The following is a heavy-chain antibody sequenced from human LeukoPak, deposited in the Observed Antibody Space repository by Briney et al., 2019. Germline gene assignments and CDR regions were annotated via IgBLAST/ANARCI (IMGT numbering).Heavy chain of an antibody. Sequence: GGSLRLSCAASGFTFSGSAMHWVRQASGKGLEWVGRIRSKANSYATAYAASVKGRFTISRDDSKNTLYLQMNSLRAEDTAVYFCVSLGYSSSSVRYWGQGTLVTVSS. CDR1: GFTFSGSA. CDR2: IRSKANSYAT. V-gene: IGHV3-73*01. J-gene: IGHJ4*02. CDR3: VSLGYSSSSVRY. D-gene: IGHD6-6*01.